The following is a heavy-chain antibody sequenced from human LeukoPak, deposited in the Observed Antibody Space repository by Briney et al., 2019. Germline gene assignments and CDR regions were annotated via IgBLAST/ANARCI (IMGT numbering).Heavy chain of an antibody. CDR1: GFTFSSYW. CDR2: INSDGSST. CDR3: TTDRDIVVVVAATHGWFDP. Sequence: GGSLRLSCAASGFTFSSYWMHWVRQAPGKGLVWVSRINSDGSSTSYADSVKGRFTISRDNAKNTLYLQMNSLRAEDTAVYYCTTDRDIVVVVAATHGWFDPWGQGTLVTVSS. V-gene: IGHV3-74*01. D-gene: IGHD2-15*01. J-gene: IGHJ5*02.